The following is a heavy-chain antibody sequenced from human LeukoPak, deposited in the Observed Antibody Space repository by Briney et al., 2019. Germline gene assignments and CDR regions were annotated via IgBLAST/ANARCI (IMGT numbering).Heavy chain of an antibody. J-gene: IGHJ3*02. D-gene: IGHD3-22*01. CDR2: INPNSGGT. V-gene: IGHV1-2*02. CDR3: ARDSSITMIVVVRRDAFDI. CDR1: GYTFTGYY. Sequence: ASVKVSCKASGYTFTGYYMHWVRQAPGQGLEWMGWINPNSGGTNYAQKFQGRVTMTRDTSISTAYMELSRLRSDDTAVYYCARDSSITMIVVVRRDAFDIWGQGTMVTLSS.